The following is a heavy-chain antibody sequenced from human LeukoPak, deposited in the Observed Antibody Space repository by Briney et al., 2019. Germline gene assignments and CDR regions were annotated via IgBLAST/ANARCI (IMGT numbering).Heavy chain of an antibody. Sequence: SETLSLTCTVSGGSISSYYWSWIRQPPGKGLEWIGYIYYSGSTYYNPSLKSRVTMSVDTSKNQFSLKLSSVTAADTAVYYSARGNYYDSSGIDYWGRGTLVTVSS. D-gene: IGHD3-22*01. J-gene: IGHJ4*02. CDR3: ARGNYYDSSGIDY. V-gene: IGHV4-59*12. CDR2: IYYSGST. CDR1: GGSISSYY.